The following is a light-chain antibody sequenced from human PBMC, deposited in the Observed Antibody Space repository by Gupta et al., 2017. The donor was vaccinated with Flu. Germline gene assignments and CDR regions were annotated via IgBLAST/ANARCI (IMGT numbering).Light chain of an antibody. Sequence: DIVMTQSPDSLAVSLGERATINCKSSQSLLYSSNNKNYLTWYQQKPGQPPKLLIYWASTRESGVPDRFIGSGSGTDFTLTISSLQAEDVALYYCQQYFGTPLTFGGGTRVEI. J-gene: IGKJ4*01. CDR1: QSLLYSSNNKNY. V-gene: IGKV4-1*01. CDR3: QQYFGTPLT. CDR2: WAS.